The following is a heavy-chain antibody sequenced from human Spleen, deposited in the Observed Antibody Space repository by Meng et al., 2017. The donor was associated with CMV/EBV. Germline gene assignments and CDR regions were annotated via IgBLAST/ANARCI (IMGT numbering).Heavy chain of an antibody. CDR3: ARLFKSRGFEGAMDV. J-gene: IGHJ6*02. CDR1: GFTFRTYT. V-gene: IGHV3-21*04. CDR2: ISSSSNYI. D-gene: IGHD3-9*01. Sequence: GESLKISCAASGFTFRTYTMNWVRQVPGKGLEWVSCISSSSNYIYYIDSVKGRFTISRDNAKNSLYLQMNSLRTEDTALYYCARLFKSRGFEGAMDVWGQGTTVTVSS.